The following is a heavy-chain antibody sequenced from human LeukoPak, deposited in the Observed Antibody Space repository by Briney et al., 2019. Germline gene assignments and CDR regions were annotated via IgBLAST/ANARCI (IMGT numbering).Heavy chain of an antibody. CDR1: GFTFSSYW. Sequence: SGGSLRLSCAASGFTFSSYWMSWVRQAPGKGLEWVANIKQDGSEKYYVDSVKGRFTISRDNAKNSLYLQMNSLRAEDTAGYYCARAGVWGSYRYSDERDYWGQGTLVTVSS. D-gene: IGHD3-16*02. CDR2: IKQDGSEK. CDR3: ARAGVWGSYRYSDERDY. J-gene: IGHJ4*02. V-gene: IGHV3-7*01.